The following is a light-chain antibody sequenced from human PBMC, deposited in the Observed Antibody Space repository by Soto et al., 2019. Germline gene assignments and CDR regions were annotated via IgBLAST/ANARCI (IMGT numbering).Light chain of an antibody. Sequence: QSVLTQPPSVSGAPGQGVTISCTGSSSNIGAGYDVHWYHQLPGTAPKLLIFGNTNRPSGVPDRFSGSKSGTSASLAINGLQADDEANYYCHSYDRTLSASIFGGGTKLTVL. CDR1: SSNIGAGYD. CDR2: GNT. J-gene: IGLJ2*01. V-gene: IGLV1-40*01. CDR3: HSYDRTLSASI.